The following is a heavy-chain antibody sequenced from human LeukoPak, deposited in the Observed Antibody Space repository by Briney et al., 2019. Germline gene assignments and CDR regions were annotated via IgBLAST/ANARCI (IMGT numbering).Heavy chain of an antibody. CDR1: GGSISSGGYS. CDR2: IYHSGST. CDR3: ARTLLWFGESTPYYFDY. V-gene: IGHV4-30-2*01. J-gene: IGHJ4*02. Sequence: SQTLSLTCAVSGGSISSGGYSWSWIRQPPGEGLEWIGYIYHSGSTYYNPSLKSRVTISVDRSKNQFSLKLSSVTAADTAVYYCARTLLWFGESTPYYFDYWGQGTLVTVSS. D-gene: IGHD3-10*01.